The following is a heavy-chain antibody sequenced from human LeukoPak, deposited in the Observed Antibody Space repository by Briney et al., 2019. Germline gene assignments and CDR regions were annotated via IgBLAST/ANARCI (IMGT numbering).Heavy chain of an antibody. CDR3: AKWNGDFLTGYYLDD. Sequence: GGSLRLSCAASGFPFTRYGMHWVRQAPGKGLECVALISDDGRKKYYAESVKGRFTITRDDSKNTLYLQMSSLRAEDTAMYYCAKWNGDFLTGYYLDDWGQGTLVTVSS. CDR1: GFPFTRYG. J-gene: IGHJ4*02. V-gene: IGHV3-30*18. CDR2: ISDDGRKK. D-gene: IGHD3-9*01.